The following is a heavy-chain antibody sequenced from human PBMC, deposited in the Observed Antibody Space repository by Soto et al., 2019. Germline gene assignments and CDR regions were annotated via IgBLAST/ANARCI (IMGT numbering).Heavy chain of an antibody. D-gene: IGHD1-26*01. J-gene: IGHJ6*02. CDR1: GYTLTELS. CDR2: FDPEDGET. V-gene: IGHV1-24*01. Sequence: GASVKVSCKVSGYTLTELSMHWVRQAPGKGLEWMGGFDPEDGETIYAQKFQGRVTMTEDTSTDTAYMELSSLRSEDTAVYYCATSVGAAPSRGMDVWGQGTTVTVSS. CDR3: ATSVGAAPSRGMDV.